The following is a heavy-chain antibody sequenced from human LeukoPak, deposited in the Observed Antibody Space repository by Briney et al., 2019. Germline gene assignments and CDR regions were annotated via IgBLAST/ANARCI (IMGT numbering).Heavy chain of an antibody. D-gene: IGHD4-17*01. J-gene: IGHJ4*02. Sequence: PGGSLRLSCAASGFTFRTYDMNWVRQAPGKGLEWVSYISSSGSTICYADSVKGRFTISRDNAKNSLYLQMNSLRAEDTAVYYCARGGDDYGDYGWLYWGQGTLVTVSS. CDR3: ARGGDDYGDYGWLY. CDR2: ISSSGSTI. V-gene: IGHV3-48*03. CDR1: GFTFRTYD.